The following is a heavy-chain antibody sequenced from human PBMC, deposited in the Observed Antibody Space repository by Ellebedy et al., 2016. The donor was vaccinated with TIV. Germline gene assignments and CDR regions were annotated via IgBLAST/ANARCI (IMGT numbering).Heavy chain of an antibody. D-gene: IGHD5-18*01. J-gene: IGHJ3*02. Sequence: GESLKISCVASGFTFTDAWMSWVRQAPGKGLEFVGRIKSTSDGGTTDDSAPVKGRFIISRDDSKNTLYLEMNRLKTEDTAVYYCTTEGDTALEMSLDAFHIWGHGTMVTVSS. CDR1: GFTFTDAW. V-gene: IGHV3-15*01. CDR3: TTEGDTALEMSLDAFHI. CDR2: IKSTSDGGTT.